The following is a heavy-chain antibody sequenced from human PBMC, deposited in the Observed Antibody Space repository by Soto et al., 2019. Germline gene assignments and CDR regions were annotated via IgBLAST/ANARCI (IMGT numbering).Heavy chain of an antibody. J-gene: IGHJ4*02. V-gene: IGHV4-31*03. CDR1: GGSISSGGYY. CDR3: ARNEEGLSFFDY. D-gene: IGHD3-3*01. Sequence: SETLSLTCTVSGGSISSGGYYWSWIRQHPGKGLEWIGYIYYSGSTYYNPSLKSRVTISVDTSKNQFSLKLSSVTAADTAVYYCARNEEGLSFFDYWGQGTLVTVSS. CDR2: IYYSGST.